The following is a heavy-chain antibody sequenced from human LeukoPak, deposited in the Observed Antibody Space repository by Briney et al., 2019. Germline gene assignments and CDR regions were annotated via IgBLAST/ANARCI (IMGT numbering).Heavy chain of an antibody. V-gene: IGHV4-30-4*01. CDR2: IYYSGST. CDR1: GGSISSGDYY. CDR3: ARGRVTMVRGVPYDY. D-gene: IGHD3-10*01. J-gene: IGHJ4*02. Sequence: SQTLSLTRTVSGGSISSGDYYWSWIRQPPGKGLEWIGYIYYSGSTYYNPSLKSRVTISVDTSKDQFSLKLSSVTAADTAVYYCARGRVTMVRGVPYDYWGQGTLVTVSP.